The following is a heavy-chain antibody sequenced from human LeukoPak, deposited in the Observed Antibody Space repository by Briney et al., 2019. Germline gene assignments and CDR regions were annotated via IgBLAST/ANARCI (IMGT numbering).Heavy chain of an antibody. Sequence: GGSLRLSCAASGFTFSSYAMHWVRQAPGKGLEWVAVISYDGGNKYYADSVKGRFAISRDNSKSTLYLQMNSLRTEDTAVYYCARGLVRYYYGMDVWGQGTTVTVSS. CDR1: GFTFSSYA. CDR2: ISYDGGNK. J-gene: IGHJ6*02. D-gene: IGHD6-19*01. V-gene: IGHV3-30*09. CDR3: ARGLVRYYYGMDV.